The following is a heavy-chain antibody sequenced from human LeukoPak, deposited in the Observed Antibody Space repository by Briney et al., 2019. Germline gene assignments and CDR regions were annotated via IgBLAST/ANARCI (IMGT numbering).Heavy chain of an antibody. CDR2: IWYDGSNK. CDR3: ARKTGDC. Sequence: GGSLRLSCAASGFTFRSYGMHWVRQAPGKGLEWVAVIWYDGSNKYHADSVKGRFTISRDNAKNSLYLQMNSLRVEDTAVYYCARKTGDCWGQGTLVIVSS. V-gene: IGHV3-33*03. CDR1: GFTFRSYG. J-gene: IGHJ4*02. D-gene: IGHD1-14*01.